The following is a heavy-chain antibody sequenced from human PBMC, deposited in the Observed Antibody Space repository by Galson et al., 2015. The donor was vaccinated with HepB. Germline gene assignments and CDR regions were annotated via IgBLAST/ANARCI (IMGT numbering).Heavy chain of an antibody. Sequence: SLRLSCAASGFTFSSYWMSWVRQAPGKGLEWVANIKQDGSEKNYVDSVKGRFFISRDNGKNSLYLQMNSLRAEDTAVYYCARLRFLDWLRHDAFDIWGQGTMVTVSS. D-gene: IGHD3-3*01. CDR1: GFTFSSYW. V-gene: IGHV3-7*01. J-gene: IGHJ3*02. CDR3: ARLRFLDWLRHDAFDI. CDR2: IKQDGSEK.